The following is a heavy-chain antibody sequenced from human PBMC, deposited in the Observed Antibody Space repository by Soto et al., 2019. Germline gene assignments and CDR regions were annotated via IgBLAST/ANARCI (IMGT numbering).Heavy chain of an antibody. Sequence: QVQLQESGPRLVKPSQTLTLTCTVSGASITSGGYFWAWLRQHPGRGLEWIGNIYYNATTYYNPSLKSRVTISIDTSKNQFSLKLASATAAATAVYYCASEPLTWGQGTTVTVSA. CDR1: GASITSGGYF. CDR3: ASEPLT. V-gene: IGHV4-31*03. D-gene: IGHD1-20*01. CDR2: IYYNATT. J-gene: IGHJ3*01.